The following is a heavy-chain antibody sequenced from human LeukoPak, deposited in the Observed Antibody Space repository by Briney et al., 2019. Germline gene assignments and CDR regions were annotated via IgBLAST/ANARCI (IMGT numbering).Heavy chain of an antibody. V-gene: IGHV3-66*02. CDR1: GFTVSSNY. J-gene: IGHJ4*02. CDR2: IYSDGST. Sequence: GWSLRLSCVASGFTVSSNYMSWVRQAPGKGLAWVSVIYSDGSTYYADSVKGRFTISRDNSKNTLYLQMNSLRAEDTAVYYCARNNDSGDLQSWGQGTLVTVSS. CDR3: ARNNDSGDLQS. D-gene: IGHD4-17*01.